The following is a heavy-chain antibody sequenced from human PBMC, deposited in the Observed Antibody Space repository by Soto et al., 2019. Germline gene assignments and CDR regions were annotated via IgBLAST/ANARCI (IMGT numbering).Heavy chain of an antibody. V-gene: IGHV1-24*01. CDR2: FDPEDGET. J-gene: IGHJ6*04. D-gene: IGHD4-17*01. CDR3: ATLTTTALDV. CDR1: GYTLTELS. Sequence: ASVKVSCKVSGYTLTELSMHWVRQAPGKGLERMGGFDPEDGETIYAQKFQGRVTMTEDTSTDTAYMELSCLRSDDSALYYCATLTTTALDVWGKGTTVTVSS.